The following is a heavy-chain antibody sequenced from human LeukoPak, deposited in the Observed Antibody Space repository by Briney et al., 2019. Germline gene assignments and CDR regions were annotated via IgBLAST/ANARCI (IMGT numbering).Heavy chain of an antibody. CDR1: GFTFSRHW. D-gene: IGHD4-17*01. Sequence: GGSLRLSCAASGFTFSRHWMGWVRQAPGKGLEWVASIKQDGSQYYVDSVKGRFFISRENAKNSVSLQMNSLRGEDTVVYYCARGPDFGARLDYFDYWGQGTLVTVS. CDR2: IKQDGSQ. CDR3: ARGPDFGARLDYFDY. J-gene: IGHJ4*02. V-gene: IGHV3-7*01.